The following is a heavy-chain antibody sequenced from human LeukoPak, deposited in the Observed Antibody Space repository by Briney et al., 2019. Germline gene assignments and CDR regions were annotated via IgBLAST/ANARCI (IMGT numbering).Heavy chain of an antibody. J-gene: IGHJ4*02. CDR3: ARDMSVSGSYGDH. Sequence: GASVKVSCKASGCTFSSYAISWVRQAPGQGLEWMGRIIPILGIANYAQKFQGRVTISADKSTSTAYMELSSMRAEDTAGYYCARDMSVSGSYGDHWGQGTLVTV. V-gene: IGHV1-69*04. D-gene: IGHD3-16*01. CDR1: GCTFSSYA. CDR2: IIPILGIA.